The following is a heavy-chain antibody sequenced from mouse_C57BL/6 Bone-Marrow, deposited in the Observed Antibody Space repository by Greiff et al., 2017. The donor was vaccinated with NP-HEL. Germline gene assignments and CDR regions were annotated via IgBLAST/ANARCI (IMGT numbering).Heavy chain of an antibody. V-gene: IGHV1-69*01. CDR2: IDPSDSYT. J-gene: IGHJ1*03. Sequence: QVQLQQPGAELVMPGASVKLSCKASGYTFTSYWMHWVKQRPGQGLEWIGEIDPSDSYTNYNQKFKGKSTLTVDKSSSTAYMQLSSLTSEDSAVYYGARERYWYFDVWGTGTTVTVSS. CDR3: ARERYWYFDV. CDR1: GYTFTSYW.